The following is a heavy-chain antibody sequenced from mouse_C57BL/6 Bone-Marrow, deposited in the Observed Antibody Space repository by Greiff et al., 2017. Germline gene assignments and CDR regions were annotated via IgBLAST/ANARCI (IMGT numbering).Heavy chain of an antibody. CDR3: AKTLFMTAVGADYAMDY. Sequence: VMLVESGPGLVQPSQSLSITCTASGFSLTSYGVHWVRQSPGKGLEWLGVIWSGGGTDYNAAFMSRLSITKDNSKSQVFFKMNSLQADDTAIYYCAKTLFMTAVGADYAMDYWGQGTSVTVSA. CDR1: GFSLTSYG. V-gene: IGHV2-5*01. J-gene: IGHJ4*01. D-gene: IGHD1-1*01. CDR2: IWSGGGT.